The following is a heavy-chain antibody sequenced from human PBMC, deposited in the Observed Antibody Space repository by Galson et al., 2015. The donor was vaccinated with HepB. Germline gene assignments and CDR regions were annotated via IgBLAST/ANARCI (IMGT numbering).Heavy chain of an antibody. CDR1: GGSISSYY. Sequence: ETLSLTCTVSGGSISSYYWSWIRQPPGKGLEWIGYIYYSGSTNYNPSLKSRVTISVDTSKNQFSLKLSSVTAADTAVYYCARVRYSSGWRYYFDYWGQGTLVTVSS. CDR3: ARVRYSSGWRYYFDY. V-gene: IGHV4-59*01. D-gene: IGHD6-19*01. CDR2: IYYSGST. J-gene: IGHJ4*02.